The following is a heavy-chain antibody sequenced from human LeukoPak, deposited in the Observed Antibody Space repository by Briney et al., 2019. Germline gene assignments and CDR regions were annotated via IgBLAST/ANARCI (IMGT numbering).Heavy chain of an antibody. D-gene: IGHD2-2*01. V-gene: IGHV4-59*11. Sequence: SETLSLTCTVSGASISSHYWSWIRQPPGKGLEWIGYIYYSGSTNYNPSLKSRVTISVDTSKKQFSLKLSSVTAADTAVYYCARVDCSSTRQYYYYGMDVWGQGTTVTVSS. CDR1: GASISSHY. CDR3: ARVDCSSTRQYYYYGMDV. J-gene: IGHJ6*02. CDR2: IYYSGST.